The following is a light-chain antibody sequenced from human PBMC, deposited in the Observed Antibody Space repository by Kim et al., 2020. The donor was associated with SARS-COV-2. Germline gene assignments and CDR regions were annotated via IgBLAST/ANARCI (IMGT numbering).Light chain of an antibody. Sequence: QSVLTQPPSVSAAPGQRVTISCSGGTSNIRNNLVSWYQHLPGTAPKFLIYKDNKRPSGVPGRFSASKSGTSATLAITGLQTGDEGDYYCGTWDDRLDAGVFGGGTQLTVL. CDR2: KDN. CDR1: TSNIRNNL. V-gene: IGLV1-51*01. CDR3: GTWDDRLDAGV. J-gene: IGLJ3*02.